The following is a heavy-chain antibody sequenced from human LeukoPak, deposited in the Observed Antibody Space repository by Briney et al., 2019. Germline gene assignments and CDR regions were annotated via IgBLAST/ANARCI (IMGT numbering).Heavy chain of an antibody. V-gene: IGHV3-30*18. J-gene: IGHJ4*02. D-gene: IGHD3-22*01. CDR2: ISYDGSNK. CDR3: AKETEGSGYSDY. CDR1: GFNFSSYG. Sequence: GGSLRLSCAASGFNFSSYGMHWVRQAPGKGLEWVAVISYDGSNKYYADSVKGRFTISRDNSKNTLYLQMNSLRAEDTAVYYCAKETEGSGYSDYWGQGTLVTVSS.